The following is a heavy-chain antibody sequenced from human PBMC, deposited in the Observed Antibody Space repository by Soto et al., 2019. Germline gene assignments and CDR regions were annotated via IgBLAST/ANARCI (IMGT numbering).Heavy chain of an antibody. V-gene: IGHV3-21*01. D-gene: IGHD2-2*01. J-gene: IGHJ2*01. Sequence: EVQLVESGGGLVKPGGSLRLSCAASGFTFSSYSINWVRQAPGKGLEWVSSISSSSSYISYADSVKGRFTISRDNAKNSLYLQMNSLRAEDTAVYYCARDQREYQLYATNWYFDLWGRGTLVTVSS. CDR3: ARDQREYQLYATNWYFDL. CDR1: GFTFSSYS. CDR2: ISSSSSYI.